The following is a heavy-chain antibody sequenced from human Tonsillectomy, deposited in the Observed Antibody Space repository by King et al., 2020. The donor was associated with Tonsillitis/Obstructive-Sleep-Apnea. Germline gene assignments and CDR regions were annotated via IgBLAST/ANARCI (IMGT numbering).Heavy chain of an antibody. V-gene: IGHV4-34*01. D-gene: IGHD4-17*01. Sequence: VQLQQWGAGLLKPSETLSLTCAVNGGSFSGYYWSWIRQPPGKGLEWIGEINHSGSTNYNPSLKSRVTISVDMSKNQVSLKLNSVTAADTAVYYCARGRKTTVTQGILNYWGQGTLVTVSS. J-gene: IGHJ4*02. CDR1: GGSFSGYY. CDR2: INHSGST. CDR3: ARGRKTTVTQGILNY.